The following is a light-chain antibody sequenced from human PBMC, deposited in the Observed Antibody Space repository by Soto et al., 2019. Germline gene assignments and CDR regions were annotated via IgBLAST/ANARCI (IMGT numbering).Light chain of an antibody. V-gene: IGLV2-14*01. CDR2: DVR. J-gene: IGLJ1*01. Sequence: QSALAQPASVSGSPGQSITISCTGTSSDVGAYNYVSWYQQNPGKAPKLLIYDVRDRPSGVSNRFSCSKSGNTAYLIISGLQAEDEADYYCSSFTSRHTYVFGSGTKVTVL. CDR3: SSFTSRHTYV. CDR1: SSDVGAYNY.